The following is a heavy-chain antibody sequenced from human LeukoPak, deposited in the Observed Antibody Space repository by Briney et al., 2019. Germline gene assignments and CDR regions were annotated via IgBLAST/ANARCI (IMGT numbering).Heavy chain of an antibody. Sequence: GGSLRLSCAASGFTFDDYAMHWDRHAPGKGQEWVSGISWNSGSIGYADSVKGRFTISRDNAKNSLYLQMNSLRAEDTALYYCAGDNCGGDCYYDYWGQGTLVTVSS. D-gene: IGHD2-21*02. CDR1: GFTFDDYA. CDR3: AGDNCGGDCYYDY. J-gene: IGHJ4*02. CDR2: ISWNSGSI. V-gene: IGHV3-9*01.